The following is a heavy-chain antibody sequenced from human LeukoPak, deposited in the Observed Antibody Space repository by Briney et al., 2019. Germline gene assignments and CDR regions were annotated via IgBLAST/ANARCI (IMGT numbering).Heavy chain of an antibody. Sequence: SETLSLTCTVSGGSISSSSYYWGWIRQPPGKALEGIGSIYYSGSTYYNPSLKSRVTISVDTSKNQFSLKLSSVTAADTAVYYCARQPRRGIAARPHDYWGQGTLVTVSS. CDR3: ARQPRRGIAARPHDY. J-gene: IGHJ4*02. CDR2: IYYSGST. V-gene: IGHV4-39*01. D-gene: IGHD6-6*01. CDR1: GGSISSSSYY.